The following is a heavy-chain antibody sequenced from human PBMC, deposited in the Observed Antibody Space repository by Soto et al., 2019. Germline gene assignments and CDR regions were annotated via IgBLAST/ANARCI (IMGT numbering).Heavy chain of an antibody. V-gene: IGHV4-59*01. Sequence: SETLSLTCTFSGGSISSYYWSWIRQPPGKGLEWIGYIYYSGSTNYNPSLKSRVTISVDTSKNQFSLKLSSVTAADTAVYYCARDGNSGYGYYYYYIDVWGKGTTVTVSS. CDR3: ARDGNSGYGYYYYYIDV. CDR1: GGSISSYY. J-gene: IGHJ6*03. CDR2: IYYSGST. D-gene: IGHD5-12*01.